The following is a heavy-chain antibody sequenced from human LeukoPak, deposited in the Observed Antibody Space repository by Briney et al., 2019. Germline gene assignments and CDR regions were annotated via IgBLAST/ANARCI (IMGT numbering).Heavy chain of an antibody. CDR3: GTDGTAAGLYFDL. D-gene: IGHD6-13*01. J-gene: IGHJ4*01. V-gene: IGHV3-7*01. CDR1: GFTFTGYW. Sequence: GGPLRLSCAVSGFTFTGYWMNWVRQDPGEGLEWVASIKQDGGEKSYVDSVKGRFTISRDNTKNSLYLQMSSLRAEDTAVYYCGTDGTAAGLYFDLWGQGTLVTVSS. CDR2: IKQDGGEK.